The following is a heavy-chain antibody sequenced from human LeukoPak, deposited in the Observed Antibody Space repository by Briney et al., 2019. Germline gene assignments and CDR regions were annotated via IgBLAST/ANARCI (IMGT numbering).Heavy chain of an antibody. CDR3: ARGPLWELLRY. D-gene: IGHD1-26*01. Sequence: ASVKVSCKASGYTFTSYDFNWLRQATGQGPEWMGWMNPNSGATGYAQKFQGRVTMTRGASINTAYMELTNLRSEDTAVYYCARGPLWELLRYWGQGTLVTVSS. CDR2: MNPNSGAT. V-gene: IGHV1-8*01. CDR1: GYTFTSYD. J-gene: IGHJ4*02.